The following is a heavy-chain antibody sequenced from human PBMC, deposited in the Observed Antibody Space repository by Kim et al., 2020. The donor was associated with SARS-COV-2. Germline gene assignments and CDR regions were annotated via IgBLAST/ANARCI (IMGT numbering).Heavy chain of an antibody. CDR3: ARDLGFIGFDP. Sequence: TNYNPSLKSPVTMSVDTSKNQFSLKLSSVTAADTAVYYCARDLGFIGFDPWGQGTLVTVSS. J-gene: IGHJ5*02. CDR2: T. V-gene: IGHV4-4*07. D-gene: IGHD7-27*01.